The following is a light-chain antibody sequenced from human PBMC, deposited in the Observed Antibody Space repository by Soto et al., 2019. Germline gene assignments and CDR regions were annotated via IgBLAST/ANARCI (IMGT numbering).Light chain of an antibody. V-gene: IGKV3-20*01. J-gene: IGKJ2*01. CDR1: QSVSSSY. CDR2: GAS. CDR3: QQYGSSPGTMYT. Sequence: EIVLTQSPGTLSLSPGERATLSCRASQSVSSSYLAWYQQKPGQAPRLLIYGASSRATGIPDRFSSSGSGTDFTLTISRLEPEDFAVYYCQQYGSSPGTMYTFGQGTKLEIK.